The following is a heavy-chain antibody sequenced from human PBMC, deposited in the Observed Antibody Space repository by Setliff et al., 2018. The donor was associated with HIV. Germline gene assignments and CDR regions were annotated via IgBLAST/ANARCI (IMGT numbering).Heavy chain of an antibody. J-gene: IGHJ4*02. V-gene: IGHV3-7*01. D-gene: IGHD6-19*01. CDR1: GFNFRGYW. CDR2: IKQDGSEK. CDR3: ARDPGSGWYVNRYLDY. Sequence: GSLRLSCVDSGFNFRGYWMSWVRQAPGKGLEWVANIKQDGSEKYYVDSVTGRFTIYRDNAKNSLYLQMNSLRAEDTAVYYCARDPGSGWYVNRYLDYWGQGTLVTVSS.